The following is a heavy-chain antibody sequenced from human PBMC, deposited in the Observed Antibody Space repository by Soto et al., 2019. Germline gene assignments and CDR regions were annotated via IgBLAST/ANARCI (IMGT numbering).Heavy chain of an antibody. Sequence: VQLLESGGGLVQPGGSLRLSCAASGFTFSTYAMNWVRQAPGKGLEWVSAISGSGGSTYYADSVKGRFTISRDNSKNTLYLQMNSLRAEDTAVYYCAKSTHILTGYYIRPFDYWGQGTLVTVSS. CDR2: ISGSGGST. CDR1: GFTFSTYA. D-gene: IGHD3-9*01. V-gene: IGHV3-23*01. CDR3: AKSTHILTGYYIRPFDY. J-gene: IGHJ4*02.